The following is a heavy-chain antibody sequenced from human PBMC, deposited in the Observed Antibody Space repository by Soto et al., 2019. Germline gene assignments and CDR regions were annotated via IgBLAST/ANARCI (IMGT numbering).Heavy chain of an antibody. V-gene: IGHV3-21*01. J-gene: IGHJ3*02. Sequence: PGGSLRLSCAASGFTFSSYSMNWVRQAPGKGLEWVSSISSSSSYIYYADSVKGRFTISRDNAKNSLYLQMNSLRAEDTAVYYCASHSSGWYSGAFDIWGQGTMVTVSS. CDR1: GFTFSSYS. CDR3: ASHSSGWYSGAFDI. D-gene: IGHD6-19*01. CDR2: ISSSSSYI.